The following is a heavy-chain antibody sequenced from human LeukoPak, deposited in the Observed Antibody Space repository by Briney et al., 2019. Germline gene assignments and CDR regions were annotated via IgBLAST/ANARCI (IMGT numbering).Heavy chain of an antibody. J-gene: IGHJ4*02. CDR1: GFAVSSND. Sequence: PGGSLRLSCAASGFAVSSNDLTWVRRAPGKGLEWVSVIYSGGSTYYADSVKGRFTISRDNSRNTLYLQLNSLRAEATAVYFCASSVLYSSTWAFDYWGQGTLVTVSS. CDR3: ASSVLYSSTWAFDY. D-gene: IGHD6-13*01. V-gene: IGHV3-53*01. CDR2: IYSGGST.